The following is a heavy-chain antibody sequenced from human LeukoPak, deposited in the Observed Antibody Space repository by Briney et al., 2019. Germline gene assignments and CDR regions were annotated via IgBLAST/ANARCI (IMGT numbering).Heavy chain of an antibody. CDR1: GGIFSSYA. Sequence: GASVKVSCKASGGIFSSYAISWVRQAPGQGLEWMGRIIPIHGTANYAQKFQGRVTMTRDTSTSTVYMELSSLRSEDTAVYFCARQSYDSSNYLPAYGAFDIWGQGTMVTVSS. V-gene: IGHV1-69*04. CDR2: IIPIHGTA. J-gene: IGHJ3*02. D-gene: IGHD3-22*01. CDR3: ARQSYDSSNYLPAYGAFDI.